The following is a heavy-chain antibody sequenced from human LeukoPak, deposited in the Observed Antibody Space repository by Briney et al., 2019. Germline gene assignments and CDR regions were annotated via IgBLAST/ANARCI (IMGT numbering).Heavy chain of an antibody. V-gene: IGHV4-59*11. J-gene: IGHJ4*02. Sequence: PSETLSLTCTVSGGSISSHYWSWIRQPPGKGLEWIGFIYYSGSTDYNPSLKSRGTISVDTSRNQFSLKLSSVTAADTAVYYCARDMGGPDNYWGQGTLVTVSS. CDR1: GGSISSHY. CDR3: ARDMGGPDNY. CDR2: IYYSGST. D-gene: IGHD3-16*01.